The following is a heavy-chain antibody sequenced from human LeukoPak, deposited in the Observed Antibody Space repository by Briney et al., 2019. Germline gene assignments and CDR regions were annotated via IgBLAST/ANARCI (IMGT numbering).Heavy chain of an antibody. D-gene: IGHD6-19*01. J-gene: IGHJ6*03. Sequence: QSGGSLRLSCAASGFTFSSYAMHWVRQAPGKGLEWVANIKQDGSEKYYVDSVKGRFTISRDNAKNSLYLQMNSLRAEDTAVYYCARGRGSGWPRWYYYMDVWGKGTTVTVSS. CDR1: GFTFSSYA. CDR3: ARGRGSGWPRWYYYMDV. V-gene: IGHV3-7*01. CDR2: IKQDGSEK.